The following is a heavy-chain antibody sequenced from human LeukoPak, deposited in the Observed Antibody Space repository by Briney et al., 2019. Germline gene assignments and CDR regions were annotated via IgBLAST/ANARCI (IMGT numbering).Heavy chain of an antibody. V-gene: IGHV3-15*01. J-gene: IGHJ4*02. CDR2: IKSKTDGGTT. Sequence: GGSLRLSCAASGFTFSSYAMHWVRQAPGKGLEWVGRIKSKTDGGTTDCAAPVKGRYTISRDDSKNTLYLQMNSLKTEDTAVYYCTTDPYYDILTGSSGYFDYWGQGTLVTVSS. CDR3: TTDPYYDILTGSSGYFDY. CDR1: GFTFSSYA. D-gene: IGHD3-9*01.